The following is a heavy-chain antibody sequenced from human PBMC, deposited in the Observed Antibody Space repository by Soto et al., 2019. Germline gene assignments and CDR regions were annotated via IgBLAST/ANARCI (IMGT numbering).Heavy chain of an antibody. J-gene: IGHJ5*02. Sequence: SETLSLTCAVYGGSFSGYYWSWIRQPPGKGLEWIGEINHSGSTNYNPSLKSRVTISVDTSKNQFSLKLSSVTAADTAVYYCARGPYGGSNWFDPWGQGTLVTVSS. D-gene: IGHD4-17*01. CDR3: ARGPYGGSNWFDP. CDR1: GGSFSGYY. V-gene: IGHV4-34*01. CDR2: INHSGST.